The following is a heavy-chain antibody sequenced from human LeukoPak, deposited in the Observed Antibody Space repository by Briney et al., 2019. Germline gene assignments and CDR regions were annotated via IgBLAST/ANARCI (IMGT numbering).Heavy chain of an antibody. J-gene: IGHJ3*01. CDR1: GGSISSYY. D-gene: IGHD2-2*01. CDR3: AGRGSSSGTFDV. V-gene: IGHV4-4*07. CDR2: IYTSGGT. Sequence: SETLSLTCTVSGGSISSYYWTWIRQPAGKRLEWIGRIYTSGGTNYNPSLKSRVTMSVDKSKNQISLNLASLTAADTALYYCAGRGSSSGTFDVWGPGTFVTVSS.